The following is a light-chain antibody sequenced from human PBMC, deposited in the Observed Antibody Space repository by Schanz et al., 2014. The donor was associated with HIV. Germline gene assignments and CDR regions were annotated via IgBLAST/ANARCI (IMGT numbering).Light chain of an antibody. CDR3: QHYSGSLYT. V-gene: IGKV1-5*03. CDR1: QSISTW. CDR2: EAS. J-gene: IGKJ2*01. Sequence: DIQMTQPPSILSASVGDKVIISCRASQSISTWLAWYQQKPGKAPSLLIYEASTLESGVPSRFSGSGSGTEFTLTINSLQPEDFATYYCQHYSGSLYTFGQGTKLEIK.